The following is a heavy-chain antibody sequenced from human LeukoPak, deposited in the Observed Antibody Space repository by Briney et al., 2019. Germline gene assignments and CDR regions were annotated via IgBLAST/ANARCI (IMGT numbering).Heavy chain of an antibody. CDR3: ASAAGAFDM. D-gene: IGHD6-13*01. V-gene: IGHV3-33*01. CDR1: GFTFSSHG. CDR2: IWSDSSHK. J-gene: IGHJ3*02. Sequence: GGSLRLSCAASGFTFSSHGMHWIRQAPGKGLEWVAVIWSDSSHKYYVDSMKGRCTISRDNSKNMVYLQMNSLRVEDTAVYYCASAAGAFDMWGQGTLVTVSS.